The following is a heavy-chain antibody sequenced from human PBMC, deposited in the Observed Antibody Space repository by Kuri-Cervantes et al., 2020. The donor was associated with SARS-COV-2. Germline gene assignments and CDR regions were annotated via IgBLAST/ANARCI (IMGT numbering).Heavy chain of an antibody. CDR1: GFTFGDYA. CDR2: SRSKAYGGTS. J-gene: IGHJ6*04. D-gene: IGHD3-10*01. CDR3: ARDLFGRSDGSWMDV. Sequence: GGSLRLSCTASGFTFGDYAMNWFRQTPGKGLEWVGFSRSKAYGGTSEYAASVKDRFTISRDDTGTIAYLQMNSLRVEDTAVYYCARDLFGRSDGSWMDVWGKGTTVTVSS. V-gene: IGHV3-49*03.